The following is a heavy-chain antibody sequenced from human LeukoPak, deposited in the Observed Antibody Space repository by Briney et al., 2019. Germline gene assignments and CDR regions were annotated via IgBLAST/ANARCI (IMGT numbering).Heavy chain of an antibody. J-gene: IGHJ4*02. Sequence: PGGSLRLSCAASGFSISGNYMTWVRQAPGKGLEWVSVIYSDDKAYYADSVKGRFTISRDNSKNTLSLQKNSLRVEDTAVYYCAKDGDWAFDHWAQGTLVSVSS. CDR2: IYSDDKA. CDR1: GFSISGNY. CDR3: AKDGDWAFDH. V-gene: IGHV3-53*05. D-gene: IGHD2-21*02.